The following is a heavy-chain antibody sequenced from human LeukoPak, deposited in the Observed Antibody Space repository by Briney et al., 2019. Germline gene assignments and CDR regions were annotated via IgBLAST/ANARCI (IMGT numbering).Heavy chain of an antibody. D-gene: IGHD6-6*01. CDR2: ISGDGGIT. Sequence: GGSLRLSCAASGFSFDDYAMYWVRQAPGKGLEWVCLISGDGGITYYADSVKGRFTISRDNSKNSLYLQMNSLRNEDTALYYCAKDSRRGIAARPGWFDPWGQGTLVTVSS. CDR3: AKDSRRGIAARPGWFDP. CDR1: GFSFDDYA. J-gene: IGHJ5*02. V-gene: IGHV3-43*02.